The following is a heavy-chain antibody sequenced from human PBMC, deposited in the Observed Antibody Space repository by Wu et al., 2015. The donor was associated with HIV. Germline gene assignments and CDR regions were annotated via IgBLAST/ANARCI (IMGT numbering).Heavy chain of an antibody. Sequence: QVQLVQSGAEVKKPGASVKVSCKASGYTFTSYYMHWVRQAPGQGLEWMGIINPSGGSTNYAQKFQGRVTMTRDTSTSTVYMELSSLRSEDTAVYYCARESSGDVAAAGYFDYWGQGTLVTVSS. CDR3: ARESSGDVAAAGYFDY. V-gene: IGHV1-46*01. CDR2: INPSGGST. D-gene: IGHD6-13*01. CDR1: GYTFTSYY. J-gene: IGHJ4*02.